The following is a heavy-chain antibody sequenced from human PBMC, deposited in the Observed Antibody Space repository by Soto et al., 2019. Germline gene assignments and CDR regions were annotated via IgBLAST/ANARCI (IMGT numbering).Heavy chain of an antibody. CDR1: GFTFSSYS. D-gene: IGHD3-22*01. V-gene: IGHV3-48*02. Sequence: EVQLVESGGGLVQPGGSLRLSCAASGFTFSSYSMNWVRQAPGKGLEWVSYISSSSSAVHYAEFVKGRFTISRDNAKNSLYLQMNSLRDGDTAVYYCARALVQFDSSGQSYWGQGTLVTVSS. J-gene: IGHJ4*02. CDR2: ISSSSSAV. CDR3: ARALVQFDSSGQSY.